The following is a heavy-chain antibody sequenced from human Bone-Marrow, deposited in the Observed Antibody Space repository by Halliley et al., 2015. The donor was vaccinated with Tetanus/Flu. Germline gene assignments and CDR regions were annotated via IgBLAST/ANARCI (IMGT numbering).Heavy chain of an antibody. CDR2: ISGSGGST. CDR3: ANVKESLYDFWSGFLGP. Sequence: SLRLSCAASAYTFSSYAMTWVRQAPGKGLEWVSSISGSGGSTYYADSVKGRFTISRDNSKNTLYLQMNSLRAEDTAIYYCANVKESLYDFWSGFLGPWGQGTLVTVSS. V-gene: IGHV3-23*01. CDR1: AYTFSSYA. J-gene: IGHJ5*02. D-gene: IGHD3-3*01.